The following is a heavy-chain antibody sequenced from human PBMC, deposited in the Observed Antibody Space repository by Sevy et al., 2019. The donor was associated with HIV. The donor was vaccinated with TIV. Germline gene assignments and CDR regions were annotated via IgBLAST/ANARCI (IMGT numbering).Heavy chain of an antibody. D-gene: IGHD6-13*01. CDR2: ISSSGTTI. CDR1: GFTFSSYE. CDR3: DGNCAAAPGGEGFYYGMDV. J-gene: IGHJ6*02. V-gene: IGHV3-48*03. Sequence: GGSLRLSCAASGFTFSSYEMNWVRQAPGKGLQWVSYISSSGTTIYYVDSVKGRFTISRDNAKNSLYLQMNSLRAEDTAVYNWDGNCAAAPGGEGFYYGMDVWGQGTTVTVSS.